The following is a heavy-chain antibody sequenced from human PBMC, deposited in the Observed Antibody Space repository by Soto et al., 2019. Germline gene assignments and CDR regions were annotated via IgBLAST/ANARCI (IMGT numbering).Heavy chain of an antibody. CDR1: RYTFTNFY. V-gene: IGHV1-46*01. J-gene: IGHJ6*02. CDR2: INPSGGST. CDR3: ARDRRVSNSWSPGDSSFYGLDV. Sequence: GASVKVSCKASRYTFTNFYIHWLRQAPGQGLEWMGIINPSGGSTTYPQKFQGRVTMTRDTSTSTVHLELITLSSVTAADTAVYYCARDRRVSNSWSPGDSSFYGLDVWGQGSTVTVSS. D-gene: IGHD2-2*01.